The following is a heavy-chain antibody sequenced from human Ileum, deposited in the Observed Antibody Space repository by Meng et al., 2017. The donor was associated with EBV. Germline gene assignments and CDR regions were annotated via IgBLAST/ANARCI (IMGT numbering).Heavy chain of an antibody. Sequence: GLAVQSGAEGKKPGASVKLSCKASGYTFTRYPIHWVRQAPGQRPEWMGWINTDNGETEFSQKFQGRVTITRDTSATTAYMELISLRSEDTAVYYCASRPGFNIGPFDFWGQGTLVTVSS. CDR3: ASRPGFNIGPFDF. J-gene: IGHJ4*02. D-gene: IGHD3/OR15-3a*01. V-gene: IGHV1-3*04. CDR2: INTDNGET. CDR1: GYTFTRYP.